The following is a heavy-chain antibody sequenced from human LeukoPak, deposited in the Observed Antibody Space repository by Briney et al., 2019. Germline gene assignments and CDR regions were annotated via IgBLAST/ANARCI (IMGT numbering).Heavy chain of an antibody. Sequence: GGSLRLSCAASEFTFSNYAMNWVRPAAGKGLEWDSSISGSGGSTHYADSVKGRFTISRDNSKNTLYLQMNSLRAEDTAVYYCAKARDSDYDWYFDYWGQGTLVTVSS. V-gene: IGHV3-23*01. CDR2: ISGSGGST. CDR1: EFTFSNYA. CDR3: AKARDSDYDWYFDY. J-gene: IGHJ4*02. D-gene: IGHD5-12*01.